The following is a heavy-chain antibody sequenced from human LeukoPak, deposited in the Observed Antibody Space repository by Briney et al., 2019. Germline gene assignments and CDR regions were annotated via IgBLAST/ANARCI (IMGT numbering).Heavy chain of an antibody. CDR1: GFTFSSDG. Sequence: GGLLRLSSAAAGFTFSSDGMHGVRPARGKGLGWVAVISYDRTNNDYADYVKARFTISTDNSKNSLYLQMISLRADDTAVYYCAQDVGQNYYIYYGMDVWGQGTTVTVSS. J-gene: IGHJ6*02. V-gene: IGHV3-30*18. CDR3: AQDVGQNYYIYYGMDV. D-gene: IGHD3-10*01. CDR2: ISYDRTNN.